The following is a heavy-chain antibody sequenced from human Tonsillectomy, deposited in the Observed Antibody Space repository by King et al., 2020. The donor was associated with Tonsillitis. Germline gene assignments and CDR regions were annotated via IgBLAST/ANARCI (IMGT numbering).Heavy chain of an antibody. Sequence: QLVQSGAEVKKPGASVKVSCKASGYTFINYGISWVRQAPGQGLEWMGWISAYNGDTNYAQKLQGRVTMTTDSSTTTAYMELRSLRSDDTAVYHCARDMWNLRMDVWGKGTTVTVSS. CDR1: GYTFINYG. V-gene: IGHV1-18*01. D-gene: IGHD1-1*01. CDR3: ARDMWNLRMDV. J-gene: IGHJ6*03. CDR2: ISAYNGDT.